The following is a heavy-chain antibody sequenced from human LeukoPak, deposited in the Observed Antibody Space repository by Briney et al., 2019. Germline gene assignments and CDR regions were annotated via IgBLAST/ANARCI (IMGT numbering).Heavy chain of an antibody. CDR3: ARHGGTVTTPYYCYGMDV. V-gene: IGHV5-51*01. Sequence: SLQISCKGFRYSFTSYWMGWVRQMPGKSLEWMGIIYPGDSDTSYSPSFQGQVTISADKSISTAYLQWSSLKASDTAMYYCARHGGTVTTPYYCYGMDVWGKGTTVTVSS. J-gene: IGHJ6*04. D-gene: IGHD4-17*01. CDR1: RYSFTSYW. CDR2: IYPGDSDT.